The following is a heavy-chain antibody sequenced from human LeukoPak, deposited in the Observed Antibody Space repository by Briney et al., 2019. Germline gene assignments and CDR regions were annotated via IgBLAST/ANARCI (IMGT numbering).Heavy chain of an antibody. Sequence: ASVKVSCKASGGTFTSYAISWVRQAPGQGLEWMGGISPIFGTANYAQKFQGRVTITADESTSTAYMELSSLRSEDTAVYYCARGDISYQLLPPLSGWFDPWGQGTLVTVSS. V-gene: IGHV1-69*13. D-gene: IGHD2-2*01. J-gene: IGHJ5*02. CDR3: ARGDISYQLLPPLSGWFDP. CDR2: ISPIFGTA. CDR1: GGTFTSYA.